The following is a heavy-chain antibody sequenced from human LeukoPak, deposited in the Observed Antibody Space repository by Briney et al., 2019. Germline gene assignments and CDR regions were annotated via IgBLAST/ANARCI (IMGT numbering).Heavy chain of an antibody. CDR1: GFTFSGYI. CDR2: ISSSSSTI. V-gene: IGHV3-48*01. J-gene: IGHJ4*02. Sequence: GGSLRLSCAASGFTFSGYIMNWVRQAPGKGLEWVSLISSSSSTIYYADSVKGRFTISRDNAKNSLYLQMNSLRAEDTAVYYCARDQWLDYWGQGTLVTVSS. D-gene: IGHD6-19*01. CDR3: ARDQWLDY.